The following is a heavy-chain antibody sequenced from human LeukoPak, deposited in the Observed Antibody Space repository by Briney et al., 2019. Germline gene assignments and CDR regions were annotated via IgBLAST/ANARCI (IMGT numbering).Heavy chain of an antibody. CDR1: GFTFSSYA. V-gene: IGHV3-30-3*01. J-gene: IGHJ4*02. Sequence: GGSLRLSCAASGFTFSSYAMHWVRQAPGKGLEWVAVISYDGSNKYYADSVKGRFTISRDNPKNTLYLQMNSLRAEDTAVYYCARVWRGSGWYTVDYWGQGTLVTVSS. CDR2: ISYDGSNK. CDR3: ARVWRGSGWYTVDY. D-gene: IGHD6-19*01.